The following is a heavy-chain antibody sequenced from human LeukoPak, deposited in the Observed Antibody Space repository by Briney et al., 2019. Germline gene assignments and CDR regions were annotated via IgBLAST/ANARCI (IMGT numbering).Heavy chain of an antibody. CDR1: GFTFSGYG. J-gene: IGHJ4*02. Sequence: PGGSLRLSCAASGFTFSGYGMHWVRQAPGKGLEWVAFVRYGSSNKYYADSVKGRFTVSRDNSKNMLYLQMNSLRAEDTAVYYCADARYSSSWYADYWGQGTLVTVSS. D-gene: IGHD6-13*01. CDR2: VRYGSSNK. CDR3: ADARYSSSWYADY. V-gene: IGHV3-30*02.